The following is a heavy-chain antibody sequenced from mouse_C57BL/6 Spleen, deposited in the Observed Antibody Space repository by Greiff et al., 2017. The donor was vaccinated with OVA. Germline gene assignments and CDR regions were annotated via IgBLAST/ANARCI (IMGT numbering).Heavy chain of an antibody. V-gene: IGHV1-42*01. CDR1: GYSFTGYY. J-gene: IGHJ3*01. Sequence: VQLKQSGPELVKPGASVTISCKASGYSFTGYYMNWVKQSPEKSLEWIGEINPSTGGTTYNQKFKAKATLTVDKSSSTAYMQLKSLTSEDSAVDYCARRGDSSGTGGFAYWGQGTLVTVSA. CDR3: ARRGDSSGTGGFAY. CDR2: INPSTGGT. D-gene: IGHD3-2*02.